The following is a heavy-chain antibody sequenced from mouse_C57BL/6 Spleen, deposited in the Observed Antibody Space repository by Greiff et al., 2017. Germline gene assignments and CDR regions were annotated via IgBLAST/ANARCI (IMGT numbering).Heavy chain of an antibody. D-gene: IGHD1-1*01. CDR3: ARRGEYYYGSSSYYAMDY. Sequence: EVQLQQSGPELVKPGASVKISCKASGYTFTDYYMNWVKQSHGKSLEWIGDINPNNGGTSYNQKFKGKATLTVDKSSSTAYMELRSLTSEDSAVYYCARRGEYYYGSSSYYAMDYWGQGTSVTVSS. J-gene: IGHJ4*01. V-gene: IGHV1-26*01. CDR2: INPNNGGT. CDR1: GYTFTDYY.